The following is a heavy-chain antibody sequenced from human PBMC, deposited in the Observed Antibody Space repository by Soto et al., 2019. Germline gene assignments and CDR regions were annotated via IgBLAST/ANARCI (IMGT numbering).Heavy chain of an antibody. CDR2: IFYSGFT. Sequence: SETLSLTCTVSGHSISSSNYYWGWIRQPPGKGLEWIGSIFYSGFTYDNPSLKSRVTMSVDRSKNSLYLQMNSLRAEDTAVYYCARDLGSSWYPEYFQHWGQGTLVTVSS. V-gene: IGHV4-39*02. CDR1: GHSISSSNYY. D-gene: IGHD6-13*01. J-gene: IGHJ1*01. CDR3: ARDLGSSWYPEYFQH.